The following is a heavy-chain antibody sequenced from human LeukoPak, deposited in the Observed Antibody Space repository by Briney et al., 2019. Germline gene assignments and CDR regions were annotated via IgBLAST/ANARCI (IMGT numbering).Heavy chain of an antibody. CDR3: AKDEQYSSSWYDY. V-gene: IGHV3-23*01. Sequence: GGSLRLSCAASGFTFNTHAMSWVRQAPGKGLEWVSSISGSGGSTFYADSVKGRFSIFRDNSKNTLYLQMNSLRAEDTAVYYCAKDEQYSSSWYDYWGQGTQVTVSS. D-gene: IGHD6-13*01. CDR1: GFTFNTHA. J-gene: IGHJ4*02. CDR2: ISGSGGST.